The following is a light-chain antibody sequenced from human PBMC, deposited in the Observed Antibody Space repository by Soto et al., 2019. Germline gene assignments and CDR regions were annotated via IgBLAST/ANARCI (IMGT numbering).Light chain of an antibody. CDR2: GAS. Sequence: EIVLTQSPDTLSLSPGERATLSCRASQRITSTFLAWYQQKPGQAPRLLIYGASSRATGIPDRFTGSGSGTDFTLTISILEPEDFAVHYCQQHGSSLALTFGGGTKVEI. V-gene: IGKV3-20*01. J-gene: IGKJ4*01. CDR1: QRITSTF. CDR3: QQHGSSLALT.